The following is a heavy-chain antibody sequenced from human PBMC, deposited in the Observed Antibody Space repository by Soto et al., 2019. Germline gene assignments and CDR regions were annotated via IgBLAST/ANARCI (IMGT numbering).Heavy chain of an antibody. CDR2: IITYNGNT. CDR1: GYSFTTYG. V-gene: IGHV1-18*01. D-gene: IGHD3-16*01. J-gene: IGHJ4*02. Sequence: GASVKVSFKASGYSFTTYGISWVRQAPGQGLEWMGWIITYNGNTKYAQKLQGRVTVTTDASTSTAYMELRSLRSEDTAVYYCARVQIVGGLLTHEKGFDHWGQVTLVSVSS. CDR3: ARVQIVGGLLTHEKGFDH.